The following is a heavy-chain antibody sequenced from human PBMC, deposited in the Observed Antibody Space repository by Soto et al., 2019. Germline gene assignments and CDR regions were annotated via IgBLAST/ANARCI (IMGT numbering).Heavy chain of an antibody. Sequence: GASVKVSCKASGYTFTSYGISWVRQAPGQGLEWMGWISAYNGNTNYAQKLQGRVTMTTDTSTSTAYMELRSLRSDDTAVYYCARDRREPTYPYYYYVKDVWGQVTPVTVSS. CDR1: GYTFTSYG. CDR2: ISAYNGNT. CDR3: ARDRREPTYPYYYYVKDV. D-gene: IGHD1-26*01. J-gene: IGHJ6*02. V-gene: IGHV1-18*01.